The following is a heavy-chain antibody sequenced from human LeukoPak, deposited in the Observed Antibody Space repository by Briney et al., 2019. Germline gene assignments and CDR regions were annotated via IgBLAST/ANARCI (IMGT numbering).Heavy chain of an antibody. CDR1: GGTFSSYA. D-gene: IGHD3-22*01. J-gene: IGHJ4*02. V-gene: IGHV1-69*13. CDR3: ARGDYLYYYDSSGYYGPYFDY. CDR2: IIPIFGTA. Sequence: APVKVSCKASGGTFSSYAISWVRQAPGQGLEWMGGIIPIFGTANYAQKFQGRVTITADESTSTAYMELSSLRSEDTAVYYCARGDYLYYYDSSGYYGPYFDYWGQGTLVTVSS.